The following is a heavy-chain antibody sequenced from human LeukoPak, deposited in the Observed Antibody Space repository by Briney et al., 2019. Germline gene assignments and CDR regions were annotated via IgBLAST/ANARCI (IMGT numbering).Heavy chain of an antibody. J-gene: IGHJ4*02. V-gene: IGHV3-30*04. Sequence: GGSLRLSCAASGFTLSSYAMHWVRQAPGKGLEWVAVISYDGSNKYYADSVKGRFTISRDNSKNTLYLQMNSLRAEDTAVYYCARDFWGAYRVDFFDFWGQGILVTVSS. D-gene: IGHD3-3*01. CDR1: GFTLSSYA. CDR3: ARDFWGAYRVDFFDF. CDR2: ISYDGSNK.